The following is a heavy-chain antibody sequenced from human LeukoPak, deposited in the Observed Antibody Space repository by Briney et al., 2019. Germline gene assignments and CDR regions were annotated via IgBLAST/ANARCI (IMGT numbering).Heavy chain of an antibody. J-gene: IGHJ4*02. CDR3: ARGYYGSGSPYFDY. Sequence: ASVKVSCKASGGTFSSYAISWVRQAPGQGLEWMGGIIPIFGTANYAQKFQGRVTITADESTSTAYMELSSLRSEDTAVYYCARGYYGSGSPYFDYWGQGTLVTVSS. V-gene: IGHV1-69*13. CDR2: IIPIFGTA. CDR1: GGTFSSYA. D-gene: IGHD3-10*01.